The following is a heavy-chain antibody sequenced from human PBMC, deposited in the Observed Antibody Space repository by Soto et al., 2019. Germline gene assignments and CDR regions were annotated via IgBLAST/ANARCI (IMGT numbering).Heavy chain of an antibody. D-gene: IGHD6-13*01. CDR1: GGSISSSSYY. V-gene: IGHV4-39*01. CDR2: IYYSGST. CDR3: ASHSAALVLPLYYYYYGMDA. Sequence: PSETLSLTCTVSGGSISSSSYYWGWIRQPPGKGLEWIGSIYYSGSTYYNPSLKSRVTISVDTSKNQFSLKLSSVTAADTAVYYCASHSAALVLPLYYYYYGMDAWGQGTTVTVSS. J-gene: IGHJ6*02.